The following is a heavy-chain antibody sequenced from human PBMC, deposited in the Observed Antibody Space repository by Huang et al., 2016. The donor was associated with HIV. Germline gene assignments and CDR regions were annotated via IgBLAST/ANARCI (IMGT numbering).Heavy chain of an antibody. Sequence: EVQLVQSGAVVKKPGESLKISCKGSGYTFNGYWIGWVRQMPGQGLEWMGVIDPGDSDTTYSPSFQGQVTISADKSISTAYLQGSGLKASDTAMYYCARQGVGDFVVEPTGLGAFDIWGQGTMVTVSS. CDR3: ARQGVGDFVVEPTGLGAFDI. D-gene: IGHD2-2*01. J-gene: IGHJ3*02. CDR2: IDPGDSDT. V-gene: IGHV5-51*01. CDR1: GYTFNGYW.